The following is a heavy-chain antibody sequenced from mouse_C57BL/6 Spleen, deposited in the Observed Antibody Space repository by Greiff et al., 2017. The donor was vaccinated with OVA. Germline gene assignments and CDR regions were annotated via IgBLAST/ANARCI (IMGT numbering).Heavy chain of an antibody. D-gene: IGHD2-5*01. CDR1: GYTFTDYE. V-gene: IGHV1-15*01. CDR2: IDPETGGT. J-gene: IGHJ3*01. CDR3: TGKSGNSYYSTWFAY. Sequence: QVQLQQSGAELVRPGASVTLSCKASGYTFTDYEMHWVKQTPVHGLEWIGAIDPETGGTAYNQKFKGKAILTADKSSSTAYMELRSLTSEDSAVYYCTGKSGNSYYSTWFAYWGQGTLVTVSA.